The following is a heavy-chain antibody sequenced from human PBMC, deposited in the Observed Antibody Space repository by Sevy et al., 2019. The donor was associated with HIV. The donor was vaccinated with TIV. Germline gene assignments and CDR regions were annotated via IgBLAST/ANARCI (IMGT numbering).Heavy chain of an antibody. CDR1: GFNFSKVW. J-gene: IGHJ1*01. V-gene: IGHV3-15*01. CDR3: TTGGSLFQH. D-gene: IGHD3-10*01. CDR2: IKNKVDGGTT. Sequence: GGSLRLSCEASGFNFSKVWMSWVRQAPGMGLEWVAHIKNKVDGGTTDYAAPVRGRFTISREDSKNSLFLQMNSLKIEDTAVYYCTTGGSLFQHWGQRTLVTVSS.